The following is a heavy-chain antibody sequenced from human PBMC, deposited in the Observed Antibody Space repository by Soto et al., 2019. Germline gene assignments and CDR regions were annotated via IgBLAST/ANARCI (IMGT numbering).Heavy chain of an antibody. CDR1: GFTFSSYA. Sequence: GGSLRLSCAASGFTFSSYAMSWVRQAPGKGLEWVSAISGSGGSTYYADSVKGRFTISRDNSKNTLYLQMNSLRAEDTAVYYCAKVAPLVRNILTGYYMVGAFDYWGQGTLVTVSS. CDR2: ISGSGGST. D-gene: IGHD3-9*01. CDR3: AKVAPLVRNILTGYYMVGAFDY. J-gene: IGHJ4*02. V-gene: IGHV3-23*01.